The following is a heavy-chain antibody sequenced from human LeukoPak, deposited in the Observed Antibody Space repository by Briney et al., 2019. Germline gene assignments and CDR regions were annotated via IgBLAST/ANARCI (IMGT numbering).Heavy chain of an antibody. Sequence: SVKVSCKASGGTFSSYAISWVRQAPGQGLEWMGGIIPIFGTANYAQKFQGRVTITADESTSTAYMELSSLRSEDTAEYYCARVRATVTTGYYFDYWGQGTLVTVSS. J-gene: IGHJ4*02. CDR1: GGTFSSYA. V-gene: IGHV1-69*13. CDR2: IIPIFGTA. CDR3: ARVRATVTTGYYFDY. D-gene: IGHD4-17*01.